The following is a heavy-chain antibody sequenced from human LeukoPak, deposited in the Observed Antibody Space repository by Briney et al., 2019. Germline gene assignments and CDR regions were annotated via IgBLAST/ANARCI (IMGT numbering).Heavy chain of an antibody. CDR2: IYHSGRT. V-gene: IGHV4-4*02. D-gene: IGHD2/OR15-2a*01. CDR1: GGSISSNNW. J-gene: IGHJ6*02. CDR3: AISKFDSTAYYYYGMDV. Sequence: SETLSLTCAVSGGSISSNNWWSWVLQPPGKGLEWIGEIYHSGRTNYNPSLKSQVTISVDKSKNQFSLKLSSVTAADTAVYYCAISKFDSTAYYYYGMDVWGQGTTVTASS.